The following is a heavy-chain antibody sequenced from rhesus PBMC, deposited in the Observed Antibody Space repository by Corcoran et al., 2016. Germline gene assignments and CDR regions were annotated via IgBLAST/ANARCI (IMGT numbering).Heavy chain of an antibody. V-gene: IGHV2S1*01. D-gene: IGHD6-37*01. CDR2: IYWDEDK. CDR3: ARVGERWLVHY. CDR1: GFSLSTSGMG. Sequence: QVTLKESGPALVKPTQTLTLTCTFSGFSLSTSGMGVGWIRQPPGKALEWLASIYWDEDKYYSTSLKNRLTISKDTSKNQVVLTMTNMDPVDTATYYCARVGERWLVHYWGQGVLVTVSS. J-gene: IGHJ4*01.